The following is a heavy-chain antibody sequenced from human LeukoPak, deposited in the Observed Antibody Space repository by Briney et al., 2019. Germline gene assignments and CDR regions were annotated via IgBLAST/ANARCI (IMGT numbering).Heavy chain of an antibody. D-gene: IGHD4-17*01. CDR1: GFTFSSYS. CDR2: IKSKIDGGTT. V-gene: IGHV3-15*01. J-gene: IGHJ4*02. CDR3: TTDGDYGDGLRGDY. Sequence: GGSLRLSCAASGFTFSSYSMNWVRQAPGKGLEWVGRIKSKIDGGTTDYAAPVKGRFTISRHDSKNTLYLQMNSLKTEDSAVYYCTTDGDYGDGLRGDYWGQGTLVTVSS.